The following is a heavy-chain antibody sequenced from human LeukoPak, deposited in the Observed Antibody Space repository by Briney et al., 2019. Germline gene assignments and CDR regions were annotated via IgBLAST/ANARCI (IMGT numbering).Heavy chain of an antibody. V-gene: IGHV1-2*02. D-gene: IGHD6-13*01. J-gene: IGHJ6*02. Sequence: GASVEVSCKASGYTFTGYYMHWVRQAPGQGLEWMGWINPNSGGTNYAQKFQGRVTMTRDTSISTAYRELSRLRSDDTAVYYCARGDSSSPKYYYYYYGMDVWGQGTTVTVSS. CDR2: INPNSGGT. CDR3: ARGDSSSPKYYYYYYGMDV. CDR1: GYTFTGYY.